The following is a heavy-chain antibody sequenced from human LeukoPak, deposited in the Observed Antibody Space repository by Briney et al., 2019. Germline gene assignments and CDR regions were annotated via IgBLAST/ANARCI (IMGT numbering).Heavy chain of an antibody. CDR2: ISGSGGST. D-gene: IGHD5-24*01. V-gene: IGHV3-23*01. CDR1: GFTFSNYA. J-gene: IGHJ4*02. CDR3: AKLPVDGYNYFGDFDY. Sequence: GGSLRLSCAASGFTFSNYAMSWVRQAPGKGLQWVSAISGSGGSTYYADSVKGRFTISRDNSKNTLFLQMNSLRAEDTAVYYCAKLPVDGYNYFGDFDYWGQGTLVTVSS.